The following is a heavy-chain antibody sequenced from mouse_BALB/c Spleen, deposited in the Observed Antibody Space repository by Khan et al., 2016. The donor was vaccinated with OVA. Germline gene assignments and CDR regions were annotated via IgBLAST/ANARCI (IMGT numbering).Heavy chain of an antibody. Sequence: VQLQQSGPELVKPGASVKISCKASGYTFTDYNMDWVRQSLGESLEWIGYIFPNTGDTGYNQKFKTKATLTVDSSSSTAYMELRSLISEDSAVYFCARSGYGSFGYWGQGTLVTVSA. D-gene: IGHD1-2*01. V-gene: IGHV1S29*02. CDR3: ARSGYGSFGY. J-gene: IGHJ3*01. CDR2: IFPNTGDT. CDR1: GYTFTDYN.